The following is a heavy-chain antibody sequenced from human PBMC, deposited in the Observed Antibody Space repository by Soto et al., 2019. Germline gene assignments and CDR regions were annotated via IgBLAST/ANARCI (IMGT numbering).Heavy chain of an antibody. J-gene: IGHJ4*02. CDR1: GFTFSDFY. CDR2: ISSSGTTT. V-gene: IGHV3-11*01. D-gene: IGHD2-8*01. Sequence: QVQLVESGGGLVKPGGSLRLSCAASGFTFSDFYMSWIRQAPGKGLEWISYISSSGTTTYYTDSVKGRFTISRDNAKNSLYLQMNTLSYEDTAVYYCARIWGGGGYALIYWGQGTLVTVSS. CDR3: ARIWGGGGYALIY.